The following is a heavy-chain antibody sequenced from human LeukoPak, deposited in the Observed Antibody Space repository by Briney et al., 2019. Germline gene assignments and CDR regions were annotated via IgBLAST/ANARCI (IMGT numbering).Heavy chain of an antibody. Sequence: SQTLSLTCTVSGDSITSDNYFWSWIRQHPGEGLEWIGYIDNRGDTYYNPSLGSRVTLSIDTSKKQFSLNPSSVTAADTAVYYCAREVMAPSATDAFDIWGQGTMVTVSS. CDR2: IDNRGDT. J-gene: IGHJ3*02. CDR1: GDSITSDNYF. CDR3: AREVMAPSATDAFDI. V-gene: IGHV4-31*03. D-gene: IGHD2-2*01.